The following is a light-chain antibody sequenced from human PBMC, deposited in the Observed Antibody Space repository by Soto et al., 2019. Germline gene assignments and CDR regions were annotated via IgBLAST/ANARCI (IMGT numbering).Light chain of an antibody. Sequence: DIQMTQSPSSLSASVGDRVTITCRASQIIRNHLNWYQQKPGKAPNLLICAASSLQSGVPSRFSGSGSGTDLILTISSLKPEDFATYYCQQSYSTPITFGQGTRREIK. J-gene: IGKJ5*01. CDR3: QQSYSTPIT. CDR2: AAS. V-gene: IGKV1-39*01. CDR1: QIIRNH.